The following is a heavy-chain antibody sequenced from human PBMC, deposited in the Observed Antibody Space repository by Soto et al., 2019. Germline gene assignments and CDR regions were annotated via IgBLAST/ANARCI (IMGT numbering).Heavy chain of an antibody. CDR1: GGSISSGDYN. Sequence: QVQLQESGPGLVKPSQTLSLTCTVSGGSISSGDYNWSWIRQPPGKGLEWIGYIYYSGSTYYNPSLKSRVTISVDTSKNQFSLKLSSVTAADTAVYHCARALRPQPGHAFDIWGQGTMVTVSS. CDR2: IYYSGST. D-gene: IGHD3-10*01. CDR3: ARALRPQPGHAFDI. J-gene: IGHJ3*02. V-gene: IGHV4-30-4*01.